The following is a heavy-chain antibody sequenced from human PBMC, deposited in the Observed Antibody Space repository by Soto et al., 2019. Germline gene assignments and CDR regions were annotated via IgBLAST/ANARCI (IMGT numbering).Heavy chain of an antibody. V-gene: IGHV4-59*08. Sequence: SQTLSLTSTVSGGSIDTYYGRWIRQPPGKGLQWIGYIYYSGSTTYSPSLKSRVTISVDRSKNQCSLKLTSVTAADTAVYYCARLGGYYQSLDSWGQGALVTVSS. CDR1: GGSIDTYY. J-gene: IGHJ5*01. CDR3: ARLGGYYQSLDS. D-gene: IGHD3-3*01. CDR2: IYYSGST.